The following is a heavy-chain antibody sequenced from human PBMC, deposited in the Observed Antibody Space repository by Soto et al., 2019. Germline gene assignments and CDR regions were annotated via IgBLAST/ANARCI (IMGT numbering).Heavy chain of an antibody. CDR2: ISSYNGIT. D-gene: IGHD2-8*02. CDR1: GYTFLTYG. CDR3: ARALLHTLVVPDFDY. Sequence: QVLLVQSGAEVKKPGVSLKVSCKASGYTFLTYGLTWVRQAPGEGLEWMGWISSYNGITNYARQSQGRVTRTADTSTNTGYMELRDLRSDDTAVYFCARALLHTLVVPDFDYWGQGTLATVSS. J-gene: IGHJ4*02. V-gene: IGHV1-18*01.